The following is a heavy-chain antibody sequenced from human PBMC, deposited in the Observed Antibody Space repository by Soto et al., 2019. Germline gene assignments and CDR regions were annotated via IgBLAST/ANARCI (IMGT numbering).Heavy chain of an antibody. Sequence: SVKVSCKASGFTFTSSAVQWVRQARGQRLEWIGWIVVGSGNTNYAQKFQERVTITRDMSTSTAYMELSSLRSEDTAVYYCAADLLDSSGYYFLGAFDISGQGTMVTVSS. D-gene: IGHD3-22*01. CDR2: IVVGSGNT. V-gene: IGHV1-58*01. J-gene: IGHJ3*02. CDR1: GFTFTSSA. CDR3: AADLLDSSGYYFLGAFDI.